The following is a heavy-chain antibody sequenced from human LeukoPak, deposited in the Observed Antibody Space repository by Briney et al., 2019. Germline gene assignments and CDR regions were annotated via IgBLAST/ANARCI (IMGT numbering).Heavy chain of an antibody. Sequence: GGSLRLSCAASGFSFSSYSMTWVRQAPGKGLEWVSSMSGGSSYIYYADSVRGRFTISRDNAKNSLYLLMNSLRVEDTAVYYCARDRPTGASRLFVVQWGQGTLVTVSS. D-gene: IGHD3-3*01. V-gene: IGHV3-21*01. CDR1: GFSFSSYS. CDR2: MSGGSSYI. J-gene: IGHJ4*02. CDR3: ARDRPTGASRLFVVQ.